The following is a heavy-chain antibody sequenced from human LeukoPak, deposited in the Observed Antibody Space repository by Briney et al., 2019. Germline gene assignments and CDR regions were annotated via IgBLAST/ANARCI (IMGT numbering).Heavy chain of an antibody. CDR1: GFTVSSNY. D-gene: IGHD3-3*01. V-gene: IGHV3-53*01. J-gene: IGHJ6*02. CDR3: ARAGRFGGVVIIPDFSDGMDV. CDR2: IYSGGST. Sequence: GGSLRLSCAASGFTVSSNYMSWVRQAPGKGLEWVSVIYSGGSTYYADSVKGRFTISRDNFKNTLYLQMNSLRAEDTAVYYCARAGRFGGVVIIPDFSDGMDVWGQGTTVTVSS.